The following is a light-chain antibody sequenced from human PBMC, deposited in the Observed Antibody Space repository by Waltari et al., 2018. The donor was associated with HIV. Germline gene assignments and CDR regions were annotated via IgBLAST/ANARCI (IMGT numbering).Light chain of an antibody. J-gene: IGLJ3*02. V-gene: IGLV2-14*01. CDR3: TAHTSTSTWV. CDR2: EVT. Sequence: QSALTQPASVSGSPGQSITISCTGTSNHVGGYKFVSWYQQHPGKAPKLIIYEVTNRPSGVSNRFSGSKSGNTASLTISGLQAEDEADYYCTAHTSTSTWVFGGGTKLTVL. CDR1: SNHVGGYKF.